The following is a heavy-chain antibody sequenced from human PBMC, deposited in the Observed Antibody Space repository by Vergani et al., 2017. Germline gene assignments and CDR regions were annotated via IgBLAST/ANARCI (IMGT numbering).Heavy chain of an antibody. J-gene: IGHJ4*02. Sequence: QVQLVESGGGLVKPGGSLRLSCAASGFTFSDYYMSWIRQAPGKGLEWVSYISSSSSYTNYADSVKGRFTISRDNAKNSLYLQMNSLRAEDTAVYYCAKGSAPSSSWTFDYWGQGTLVTVSS. V-gene: IGHV3-11*05. CDR2: ISSSSSYT. CDR3: AKGSAPSSSWTFDY. D-gene: IGHD6-13*01. CDR1: GFTFSDYY.